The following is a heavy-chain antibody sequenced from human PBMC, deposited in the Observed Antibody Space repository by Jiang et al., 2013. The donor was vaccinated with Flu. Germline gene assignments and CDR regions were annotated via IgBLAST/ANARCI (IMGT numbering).Heavy chain of an antibody. J-gene: IGHJ3*02. CDR2: IYYSGST. CDR1: GGSISSGDYY. D-gene: IGHD3-22*01. CDR3: ARGMYYYDSSGSTNFDI. V-gene: IGHV4-30-4*01. Sequence: GLVKPSQTLSLTCTVSGGSISSGDYYWSWIRQPPGKGLEWIGYIYYSGSTYYNPSLKSRVTISVDTSKNQFSLKLSSVTAADTAVYYCARGMYYYDSSGSTNFDIWGQGTMVTVSS.